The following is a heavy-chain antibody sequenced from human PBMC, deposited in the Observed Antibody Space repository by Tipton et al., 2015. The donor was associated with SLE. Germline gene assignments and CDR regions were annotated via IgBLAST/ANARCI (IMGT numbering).Heavy chain of an antibody. CDR1: GFIFSDYV. CDR2: ISYDGNNK. J-gene: IGHJ4*02. Sequence: RSLRLSCAASGFIFSDYVMHWVRQAPGKGLEWVAIISYDGNNKYYADSVKGRFTISRDNSKNTLYLQMNSLRAEDTAVYYCARGDDTSGNFDYWGQGTLVTVSS. D-gene: IGHD3-22*01. CDR3: ARGDDTSGNFDY. V-gene: IGHV3-30-3*01.